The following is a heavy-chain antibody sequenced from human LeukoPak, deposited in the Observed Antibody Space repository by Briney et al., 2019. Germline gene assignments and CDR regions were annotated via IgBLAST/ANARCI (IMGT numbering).Heavy chain of an antibody. CDR3: ATWLRYCSSTSCYTYFDY. CDR2: ISAYNGNT. D-gene: IGHD2-2*02. V-gene: IGHV1-18*01. Sequence: GASVKVSCKASGYTFTSYGISWVRQAPGQGLEWMGWISAYNGNTNYAQKLQGRVTMTTDTSTSTAYMELRSLRSDDTAVYYCATWLRYCSSTSCYTYFDYWGQGTLVTVSS. J-gene: IGHJ4*02. CDR1: GYTFTSYG.